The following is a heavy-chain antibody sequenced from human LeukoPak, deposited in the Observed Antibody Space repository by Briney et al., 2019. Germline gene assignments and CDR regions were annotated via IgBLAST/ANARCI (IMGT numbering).Heavy chain of an antibody. CDR2: ISGSGGST. Sequence: GGSLRLSCAASGFTFSSYGMSWVRQAPGKGLEWVSAISGSGGSTYYADSVKGRFTISRDNSKNTLYLQMNSLGAEDTAVYYCAKDGLGSGYYYYYYYMDVWGKGTTVTISS. V-gene: IGHV3-23*01. D-gene: IGHD3-22*01. CDR1: GFTFSSYG. J-gene: IGHJ6*03. CDR3: AKDGLGSGYYYYYYYMDV.